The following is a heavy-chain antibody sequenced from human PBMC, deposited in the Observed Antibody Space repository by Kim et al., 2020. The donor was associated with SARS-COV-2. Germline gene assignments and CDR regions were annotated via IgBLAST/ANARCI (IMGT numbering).Heavy chain of an antibody. V-gene: IGHV3-64D*09. J-gene: IGHJ4*02. CDR3: VRRTPGRGTQSWYFDY. Sequence: GGSLRLSCSVSGFTFSNYAIHWIRQPPGKKLEYVSAITDKTFYSDSVKGRFTISRDNSKNTVYLQMSSLRDEDTAVYYSVRRTPGRGTQSWYFDYWGQGT. D-gene: IGHD2-2*01. CDR2: ITDKT. CDR1: GFTFSNYA.